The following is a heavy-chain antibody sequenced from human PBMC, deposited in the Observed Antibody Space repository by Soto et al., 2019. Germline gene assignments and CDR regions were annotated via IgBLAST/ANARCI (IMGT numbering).Heavy chain of an antibody. CDR3: ARGSGGGFDD. Sequence: QVQLVQSGAEVKKPGSSVKVSCKASGGTFSTYITNWVRQAPGQGLEWMGRIIPVLGIANYAQKFQGRVTITADKSTGTADMDLSSLRSEDTAIYYCARGSGGGFDDWDQGTLVTVSS. V-gene: IGHV1-69*02. D-gene: IGHD1-26*01. CDR2: IIPVLGIA. J-gene: IGHJ4*02. CDR1: GGTFSTYI.